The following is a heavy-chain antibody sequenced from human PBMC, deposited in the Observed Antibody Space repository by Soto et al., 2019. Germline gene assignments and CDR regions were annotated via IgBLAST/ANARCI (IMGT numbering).Heavy chain of an antibody. J-gene: IGHJ4*01. CDR1: GYTFTSYG. CDR2: ISAYNGNT. Sequence: GASVKVSCKASGYTFTSYGITWVRQAPGQGLEWMGWISAYNGNTIYAQKLQGRVTVTTDTSTSTAYMELRSLRSDDTAIYYCARESSDGPDYWGHGTLVTVSS. D-gene: IGHD2-2*01. CDR3: ARESSDGPDY. V-gene: IGHV1-18*01.